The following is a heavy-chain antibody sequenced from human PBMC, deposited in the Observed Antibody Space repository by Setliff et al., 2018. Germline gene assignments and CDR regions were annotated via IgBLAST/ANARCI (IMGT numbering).Heavy chain of an antibody. V-gene: IGHV3-15*01. D-gene: IGHD2-15*01. CDR1: GFGFSDAW. CDR3: STGSDGW. Sequence: TVGSLRLSCVGSGFGFSDAWMTWVRQAPGKGLEWVGHIKSKAYGGTADYATAVKGRFSISRDDSKDTVFLQMNSLKTEDTGTYYCSTGSDGWWGQGTLVTVA. CDR2: IKSKAYGGTA. J-gene: IGHJ4*02.